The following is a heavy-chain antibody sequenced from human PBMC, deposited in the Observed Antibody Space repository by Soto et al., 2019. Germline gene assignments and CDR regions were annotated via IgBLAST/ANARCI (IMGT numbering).Heavy chain of an antibody. CDR2: ISYSGNT. Sequence: QVQLQESGPGLVKPSQTLSLTCTVSGGSISSGGYSWNRIRQRPGKGLEWVGYISYSGNTYYNPSLKSRINISLDTSKNQFSLNLSSVTAADTAVYYCARRETNYYDSSGYYFGGWGFDYWGQGTLVTVSS. CDR1: GGSISSGGYS. V-gene: IGHV4-31*03. J-gene: IGHJ4*02. D-gene: IGHD3-22*01. CDR3: ARRETNYYDSSGYYFGGWGFDY.